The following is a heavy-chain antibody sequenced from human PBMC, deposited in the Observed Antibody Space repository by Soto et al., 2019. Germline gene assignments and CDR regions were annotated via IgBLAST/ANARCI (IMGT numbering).Heavy chain of an antibody. V-gene: IGHV3-48*02. CDR2: ISSGSGTI. D-gene: IGHD5-18*01. CDR3: ASHWTGYTYGLPHFGY. Sequence: GGSLRLSCTASGFTFNTYSMDWVRQAPGKGLEWISYISSGSGTIYYADSVKGRFTISRDNAKNSLYLQMNSLGDEDTAVYYCASHWTGYTYGLPHFGYLGQGTLVTVSS. J-gene: IGHJ4*02. CDR1: GFTFNTYS.